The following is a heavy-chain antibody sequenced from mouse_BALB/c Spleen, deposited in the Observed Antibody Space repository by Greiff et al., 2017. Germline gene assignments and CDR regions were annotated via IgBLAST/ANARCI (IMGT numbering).Heavy chain of an antibody. Sequence: QVHVKQPGAELVKPGTSVKLSCKASGYNFTSYWINWVKLRPGQGLEWIGDIYPGSGSTNYNEKFKSKATLTVDTSSSTAYMQLSSLASEDSALYDCARGVITGFAYWGQGTLVTVSA. CDR2: IYPGSGST. CDR1: GYNFTSYW. J-gene: IGHJ3*01. CDR3: ARGVITGFAY. V-gene: IGHV1-55*01. D-gene: IGHD2-4*01.